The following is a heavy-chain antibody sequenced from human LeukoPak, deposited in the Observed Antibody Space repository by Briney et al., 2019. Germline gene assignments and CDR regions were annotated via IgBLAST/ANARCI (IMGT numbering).Heavy chain of an antibody. Sequence: GESLKISCKDPGYSFTNYWIAWVRQMPGKGLEWMGLIYLGDSDTRYSPSFQGQVTISADKSISTAYPQWSSLKASDTAMYYCARHPKFSSGSRWFDPWGQGTLVTVSS. CDR3: ARHPKFSSGSRWFDP. CDR2: IYLGDSDT. D-gene: IGHD6-19*01. V-gene: IGHV5-51*01. J-gene: IGHJ5*02. CDR1: GYSFTNYW.